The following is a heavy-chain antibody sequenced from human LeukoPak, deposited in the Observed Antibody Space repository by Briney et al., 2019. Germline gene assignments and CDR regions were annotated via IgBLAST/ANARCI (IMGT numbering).Heavy chain of an antibody. CDR3: ARLGPGGIRKNYYYYYMDV. J-gene: IGHJ6*03. CDR1: GYTFISYG. Sequence: ASVKVSCKASGYTFISYGISWVRQAPGQGLEWMGWISGHNNNTKYAQKLQGRVTMTTETSTSTAYMELRSLRSDDTAVYYCARLGPGGIRKNYYYYYMDVWGKGTTVTVSS. CDR2: ISGHNNNT. D-gene: IGHD3-16*01. V-gene: IGHV1-18*01.